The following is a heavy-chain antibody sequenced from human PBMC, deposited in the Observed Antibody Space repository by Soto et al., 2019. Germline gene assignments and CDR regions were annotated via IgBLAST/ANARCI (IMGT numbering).Heavy chain of an antibody. V-gene: IGHV3-9*01. Sequence: EVQLVESGGDLVQPGRSLRLSCAASGFSFDDYAMHWVRQAPGKGLEWVSGISWGSGTIIYADSVKGRFTISRDNAKNSLYLQMNSLRVEDTALYYCVKGRRSFIPAGGDLWGQGTLVTVSS. CDR1: GFSFDDYA. J-gene: IGHJ5*02. D-gene: IGHD6-13*01. CDR3: VKGRRSFIPAGGDL. CDR2: ISWGSGTI.